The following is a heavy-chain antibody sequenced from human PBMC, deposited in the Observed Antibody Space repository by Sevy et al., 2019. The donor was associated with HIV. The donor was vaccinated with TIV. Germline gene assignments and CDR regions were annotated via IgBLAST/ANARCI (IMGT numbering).Heavy chain of an antibody. CDR2: IRYDGSNK. Sequence: GRSLRLSCAASGFTFSSYGMHWVRQAPGKGLEWVAFIRYDGSNKYYADSVKGRFTISRDNSKNTLYLQMNSLRAEDTAVYYCAKDHLRGYCSSTSCPPRGYFDYWGQGTLVTVSS. J-gene: IGHJ4*02. V-gene: IGHV3-30*02. CDR3: AKDHLRGYCSSTSCPPRGYFDY. CDR1: GFTFSSYG. D-gene: IGHD2-2*01.